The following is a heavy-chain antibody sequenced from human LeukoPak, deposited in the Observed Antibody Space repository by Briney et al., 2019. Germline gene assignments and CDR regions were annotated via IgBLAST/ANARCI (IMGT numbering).Heavy chain of an antibody. Sequence: SVKVSCKASGFTFTSSAVQWVRQARGQRLEWIGWIVVGSGNTDYAQKFQERVTITRDMSTSTAYMELSSLRSEDTAVYYCAAGVQHYDFWSGYYGHYGMDVWGQGTTVTVSS. CDR1: GFTFTSSA. V-gene: IGHV1-58*01. CDR3: AAGVQHYDFWSGYYGHYGMDV. CDR2: IVVGSGNT. J-gene: IGHJ6*02. D-gene: IGHD3-3*01.